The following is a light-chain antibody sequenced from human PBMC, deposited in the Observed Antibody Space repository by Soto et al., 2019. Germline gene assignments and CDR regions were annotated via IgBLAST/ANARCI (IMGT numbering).Light chain of an antibody. J-gene: IGLJ1*01. Sequence: QSVLTQPPSVSGAPGQRVTIFCTGSSXNIGAGYDVHWYQQRPGTAPKLLIFGNINRPSGVPDRFSGSKSGTSASLAITGLQAEDEGDYYFQSYDSTLSARYVFGTGTKSPS. V-gene: IGLV1-40*01. CDR1: SXNIGAGYD. CDR2: GNI. CDR3: QSYDSTLSARYV.